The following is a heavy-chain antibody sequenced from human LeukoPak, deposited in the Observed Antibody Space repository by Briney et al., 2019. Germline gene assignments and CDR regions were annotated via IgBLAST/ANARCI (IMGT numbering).Heavy chain of an antibody. J-gene: IGHJ4*02. D-gene: IGHD6-19*01. CDR3: ATGRIAVAGTNDY. V-gene: IGHV1-24*01. Sequence: ASVKVSCKVSGSTLTELSMHWVRQAPGKGLERMGGFDPEDGETIYAQKFQGRVTMTEDTSTDTAYMELSSLRSEDTAVYYCATGRIAVAGTNDYWGQGTLVTVSS. CDR2: FDPEDGET. CDR1: GSTLTELS.